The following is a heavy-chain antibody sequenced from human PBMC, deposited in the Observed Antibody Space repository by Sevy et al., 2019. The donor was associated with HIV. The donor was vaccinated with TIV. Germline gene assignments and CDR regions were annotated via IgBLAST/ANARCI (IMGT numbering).Heavy chain of an antibody. CDR2: ISSVGTKI. V-gene: IGHV3-21*01. CDR1: GFTFSSYY. J-gene: IGHJ4*02. Sequence: GGSLRLSCAASGFTFSSYYMDWVRQAPGKGLEWVASISSVGTKIYYRDSMRGRFTMSRDTAKNSVYLQLSSLRADDTAVYYCARDLAPSDTTVHYFDYWGQGTLVTVSS. D-gene: IGHD4-17*01. CDR3: ARDLAPSDTTVHYFDY.